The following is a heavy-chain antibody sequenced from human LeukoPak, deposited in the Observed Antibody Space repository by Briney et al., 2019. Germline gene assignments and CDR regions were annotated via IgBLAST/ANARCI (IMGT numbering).Heavy chain of an antibody. V-gene: IGHV3-23*01. Sequence: GGSLRLSCAASGLTVTSYAMSWVRQAPGKGLEWASAISGSGGSTYYADSVKGRFTVSRDNSKNTLYLHMNSLRAEDTAVYHCAKDLGRDGYNPHWGQGTLVTVSS. J-gene: IGHJ4*02. CDR3: AKDLGRDGYNPH. CDR1: GLTVTSYA. CDR2: ISGSGGST. D-gene: IGHD5-24*01.